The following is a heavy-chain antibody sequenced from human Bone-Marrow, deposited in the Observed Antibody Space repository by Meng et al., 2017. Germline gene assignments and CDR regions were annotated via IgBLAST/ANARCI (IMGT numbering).Heavy chain of an antibody. CDR3: ARVETATTNPYFDY. CDR2: IYYSGST. CDR1: GGSISSGGYY. V-gene: IGHV4-30-4*01. Sequence: QVQLQESGPGLVKPSQTLSLTCTVPGGSISSGGYYWSWIRQPPGRGLEWIGYIYYSGSTYYNPSLRSRVTISVDTSKNQFSLILTSVTAADTAVYFCARVETATTNPYFDYWGQGTLVTVSS. D-gene: IGHD5-24*01. J-gene: IGHJ4*02.